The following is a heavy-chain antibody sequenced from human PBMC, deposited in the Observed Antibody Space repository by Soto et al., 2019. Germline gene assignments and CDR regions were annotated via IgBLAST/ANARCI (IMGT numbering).Heavy chain of an antibody. CDR2: INHSGST. J-gene: IGHJ3*02. CDR3: ARSNYGSGTSAFDI. V-gene: IGHV4-34*01. CDR1: GGSFRGYY. Sequence: TSETLSLTCAVYGGSFRGYYWSWIRQPPGKGLEWIGEINHSGSTNYNPSLKSRVTISVDTSKNQFSLKLSSVTAADTAVYFFARSNYGSGTSAFDIWGQGTMVTVSS. D-gene: IGHD3-10*01.